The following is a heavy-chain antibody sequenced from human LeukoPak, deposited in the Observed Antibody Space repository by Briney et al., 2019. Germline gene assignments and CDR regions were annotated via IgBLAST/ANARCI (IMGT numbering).Heavy chain of an antibody. D-gene: IGHD4-17*01. J-gene: IGHJ4*02. CDR1: GFSLSTRGVG. CDR3: AHRQMTTRYFDY. Sequence: SGPTLVKPTQTLTLTCTFSGFSLSTRGVGVGWIRQPPGKALEWLALIYWNDDKRYSPSLKSRLTITKDTSKNQVVLTMTNMDPVDTATYYCAHRQMTTRYFDYWGQGTLVTVSS. CDR2: IYWNDDK. V-gene: IGHV2-5*01.